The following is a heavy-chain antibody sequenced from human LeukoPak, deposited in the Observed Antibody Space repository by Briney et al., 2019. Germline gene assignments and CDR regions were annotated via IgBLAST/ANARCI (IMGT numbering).Heavy chain of an antibody. Sequence: SETLSLTCTVSGGSISSYYWSWIRQPPGKGLEWIGYIYYSGSTNYNPSLKSRVTISVDTSKNQFSLKLSSVTAADTAVYYCARVGKKRWLQFRDAFDIWGQGTVVTVSS. V-gene: IGHV4-59*01. D-gene: IGHD5-24*01. J-gene: IGHJ3*02. CDR2: IYYSGST. CDR1: GGSISSYY. CDR3: ARVGKKRWLQFRDAFDI.